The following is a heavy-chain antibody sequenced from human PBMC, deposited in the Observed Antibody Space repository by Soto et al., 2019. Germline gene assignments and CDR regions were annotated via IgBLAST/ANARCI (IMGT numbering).Heavy chain of an antibody. V-gene: IGHV4-31*03. J-gene: IGHJ4*02. Sequence: QVQLQESGPGLVKPSQTLSLTCTVSGGSISSGGYYWSWILQHPGKGLEWIGYIYYSGSTYYNPSLKSRVTISVDTSKNQFSLKLSSVTAADTAVYYCAREEYQDHYFDYWGQGTLVTVSS. CDR2: IYYSGST. CDR3: AREEYQDHYFDY. CDR1: GGSISSGGYY. D-gene: IGHD2-2*01.